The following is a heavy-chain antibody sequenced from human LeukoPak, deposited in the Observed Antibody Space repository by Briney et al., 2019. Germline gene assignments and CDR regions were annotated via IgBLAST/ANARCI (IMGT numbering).Heavy chain of an antibody. Sequence: SETLSLTCTVSGGSISSGGYYWSWIRQHPGKGLEWIGYIYYSGSTYYNPSLKSRVTISVDTSKNQFSLKLSSVTAADTAVYYCARDYGPRQGYFDLWGRGTLVTVSS. CDR3: ARDYGPRQGYFDL. J-gene: IGHJ2*01. CDR2: IYYSGST. D-gene: IGHD3-10*01. V-gene: IGHV4-31*03. CDR1: GGSISSGGYY.